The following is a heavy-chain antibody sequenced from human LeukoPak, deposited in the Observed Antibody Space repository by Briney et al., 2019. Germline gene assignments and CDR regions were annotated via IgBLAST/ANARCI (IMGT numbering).Heavy chain of an antibody. CDR2: INPSGGST. CDR1: GYTFTSYY. Sequence: ASVKVSCKASGYTFTSYYMHWVRQAPGQGLEWMGIINPSGGSTSYAQEFQGRVTMTRDTSTSTVYMELSSLRSEDTAVYYCARDIGGFYYFDYWGQGTLVTVSS. D-gene: IGHD1-26*01. J-gene: IGHJ4*02. CDR3: ARDIGGFYYFDY. V-gene: IGHV1-46*01.